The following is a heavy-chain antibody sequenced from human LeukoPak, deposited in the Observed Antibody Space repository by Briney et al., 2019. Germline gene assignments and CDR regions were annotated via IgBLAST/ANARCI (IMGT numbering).Heavy chain of an antibody. J-gene: IGHJ4*02. V-gene: IGHV4-34*01. CDR2: INHSGST. CDR3: ARVKGGYSSFDY. D-gene: IGHD6-25*01. Sequence: SETLSLTCAVYGGSFSGYYWSWIRQPPGKGLEWIGEINHSGSTNYNPSLKSRVTISVDTSKNQFSLKLSSGTAADTAVYYCARVKGGYSSFDYWGQGTLVTVSS. CDR1: GGSFSGYY.